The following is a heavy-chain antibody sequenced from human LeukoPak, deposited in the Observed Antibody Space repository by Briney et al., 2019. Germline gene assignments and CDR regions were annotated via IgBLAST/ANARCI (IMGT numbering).Heavy chain of an antibody. CDR2: IRYDGSNK. D-gene: IGHD6-13*01. Sequence: GGSLRLSCAASGFTFSSYGMHWVRQAPGKGLEWVAFIRYDGSNKYYADSVKGRFTISRDNSKNTLYLQMNSLRAEDTALYYCAKDIRTRGKVAAAGTWGQGTLVTVSS. V-gene: IGHV3-30*02. J-gene: IGHJ5*02. CDR3: AKDIRTRGKVAAAGT. CDR1: GFTFSSYG.